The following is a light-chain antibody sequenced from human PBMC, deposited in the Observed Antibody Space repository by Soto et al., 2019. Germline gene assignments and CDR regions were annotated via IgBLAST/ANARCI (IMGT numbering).Light chain of an antibody. Sequence: QSALTQPPSASGSPGQSVTISCTGTSSDVCGYNYVSWYQQYPGKAPKFMIYEVNKRPSGVPDRFSGSKSGNTASLTVSGIQAEDEADYYCSSYAGSNNVVFGGETKLTVL. CDR3: SSYAGSNNVV. CDR2: EVN. V-gene: IGLV2-8*01. CDR1: SSDVCGYNY. J-gene: IGLJ2*01.